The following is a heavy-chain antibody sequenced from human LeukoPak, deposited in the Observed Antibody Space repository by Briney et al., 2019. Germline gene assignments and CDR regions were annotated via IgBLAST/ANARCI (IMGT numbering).Heavy chain of an antibody. CDR3: SYSRSSGGSGGFDY. V-gene: IGHV3-74*01. CDR1: GFTLSSYW. D-gene: IGHD6-6*01. CDR2: INSDGSIT. Sequence: PGGSLRLSCAASGFTLSSYWMHWVRQAPGKGLVWVSRINSDGSITTYADSVKGRFTISRDNAKNTIHLQMNSLRAEDTAVYYCSYSRSSGGSGGFDYWGQGTLVTVSS. J-gene: IGHJ4*02.